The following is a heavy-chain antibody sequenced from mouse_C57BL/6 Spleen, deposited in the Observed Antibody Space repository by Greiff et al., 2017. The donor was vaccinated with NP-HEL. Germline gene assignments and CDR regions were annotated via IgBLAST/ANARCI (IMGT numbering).Heavy chain of an antibody. CDR3: TSYYGRNYYAMDY. V-gene: IGHV1-64*01. CDR1: GYTFTSYW. D-gene: IGHD1-1*01. Sequence: VQLQQPGAELVKPGASVKLSCKASGYTFTSYWMHWVKQRPGPGLEWIGMIHPNSGSTNYNEKFKSKATLTVDKSSSTAYMQLSSLTSEDSAVDYCTSYYGRNYYAMDYWGQGTSVTVSS. CDR2: IHPNSGST. J-gene: IGHJ4*01.